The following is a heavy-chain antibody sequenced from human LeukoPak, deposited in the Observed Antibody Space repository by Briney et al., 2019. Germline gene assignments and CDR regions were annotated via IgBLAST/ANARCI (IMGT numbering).Heavy chain of an antibody. V-gene: IGHV3-23*01. CDR3: AKDPYDIVVVVAAKINDY. J-gene: IGHJ4*02. CDR2: ISGSGGST. Sequence: GGSLRLSCAASGFTFSSYAMSWVRQAPGKGLEWVSAISGSGGSTYYADSVKGRFTISRDNSKNTLYLQMNSLRAEDTAVYYCAKDPYDIVVVVAAKINDYWGQGTLVTVSS. CDR1: GFTFSSYA. D-gene: IGHD2-15*01.